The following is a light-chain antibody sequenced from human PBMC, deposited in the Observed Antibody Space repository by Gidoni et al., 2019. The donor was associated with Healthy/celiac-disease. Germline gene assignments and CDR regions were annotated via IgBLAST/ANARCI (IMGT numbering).Light chain of an antibody. V-gene: IGLV1-51*01. CDR1: SSNIGNNY. J-gene: IGLJ1*01. CDR2: DNN. Sequence: QSVLTQPPSVSAAPGQKVTISCSGSSSNIGNNYVSWYQQLPGTAPNLRIYDNNKRPSGIPDRFSGSKSGTSATLGITGLQTGDEADYYCGTWDSSLSAYVFGTGTKVTVL. CDR3: GTWDSSLSAYV.